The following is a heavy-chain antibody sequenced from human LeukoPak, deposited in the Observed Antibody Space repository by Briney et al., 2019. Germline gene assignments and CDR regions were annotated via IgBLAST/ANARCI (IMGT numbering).Heavy chain of an antibody. J-gene: IGHJ4*02. CDR2: INPSGGST. CDR1: GYTFTSYY. Sequence: ASVKVSCKASGYTFTSYYMHWVRQAPGQGLEWMGIINPSGGSTSYAQKFQGRVTMTRDMSTSTVYMELSSLRSEDTAVYYCASRGCSSTSCYPDFDYWGQGTLVTVSS. V-gene: IGHV1-46*01. CDR3: ASRGCSSTSCYPDFDY. D-gene: IGHD2-2*01.